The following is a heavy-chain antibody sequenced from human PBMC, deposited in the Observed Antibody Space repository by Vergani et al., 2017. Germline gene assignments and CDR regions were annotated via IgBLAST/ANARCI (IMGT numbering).Heavy chain of an antibody. Sequence: QVQLQESGPGLVKPSETLSLTCTVSSYSISSGYYWGWIRQPPGKGLEWIGSIYHSGSTYYNPSLKSRVTISVDTSKNQFSLKLSSVTAADTAVYYCARRRNIVAVRAYYYGMDVWGQXP. V-gene: IGHV4-38-2*02. J-gene: IGHJ6*02. CDR3: ARRRNIVAVRAYYYGMDV. D-gene: IGHD5-12*01. CDR2: IYHSGST. CDR1: SYSISSGYY.